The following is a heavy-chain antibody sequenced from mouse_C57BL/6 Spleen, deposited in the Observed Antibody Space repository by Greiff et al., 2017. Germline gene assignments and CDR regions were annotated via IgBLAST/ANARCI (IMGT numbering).Heavy chain of an antibody. V-gene: IGHV1-26*01. CDR3: ARNYEYDG. Sequence: VQLQQSGPELVKPGASVKISCKASGYTFTDYYMNWVKQSHGKSLEWIGDINPNNGGTSYNQKFKGKATLTVDKSSSTSSMELRSLTSEESAVYYCARNYEYDGWGQGTTLTVSS. J-gene: IGHJ2*01. CDR2: INPNNGGT. CDR1: GYTFTDYY. D-gene: IGHD2-4*01.